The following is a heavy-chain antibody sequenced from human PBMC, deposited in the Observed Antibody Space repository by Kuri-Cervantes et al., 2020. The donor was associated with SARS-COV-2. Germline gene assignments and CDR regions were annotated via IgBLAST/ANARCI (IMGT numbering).Heavy chain of an antibody. CDR1: GFTFSSYW. J-gene: IGHJ4*02. D-gene: IGHD6-13*01. V-gene: IGHV3-21*01. Sequence: GESLKISCAASGFTFSSYWMSWVRQAPGKGLEWVSSISSSSSYIYYADSVKGRFTISRDNSKNTLYLQMNSLRAEDTAVYYCAKSRGIAAQDYSDYWGQGTLVTVSS. CDR2: ISSSSSYI. CDR3: AKSRGIAAQDYSDY.